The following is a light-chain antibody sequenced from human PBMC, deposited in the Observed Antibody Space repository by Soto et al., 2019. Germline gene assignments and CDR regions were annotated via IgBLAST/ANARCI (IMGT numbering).Light chain of an antibody. CDR2: GAS. V-gene: IGKV3-15*01. Sequence: EIVMTQSPATLSVSPGERATLSCRASQSVSNNLAWYQQKPGQAPRLLIYGASTRVTGIPARFSGSGSGTEFPLTISSLQSEDFAVYYCQQYNIWPSFTFGPGTRVDMK. CDR1: QSVSNN. J-gene: IGKJ3*01. CDR3: QQYNIWPSFT.